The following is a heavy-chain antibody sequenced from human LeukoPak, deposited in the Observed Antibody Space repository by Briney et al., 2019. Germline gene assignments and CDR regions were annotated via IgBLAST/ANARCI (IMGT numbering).Heavy chain of an antibody. CDR1: GFTFSSFA. J-gene: IGHJ3*02. V-gene: IGHV3-23*01. CDR2: ISGSGDST. Sequence: GGSLRLSCAASGFTFSSFAMTWVRQAPGKGLEWVSAISGSGDSTYYADSVKGRFTVSRDNSKRTLYLQMNSLRAEDTAVYYCARHLGPDIWGQGTKVTVSS. CDR3: ARHLGPDI.